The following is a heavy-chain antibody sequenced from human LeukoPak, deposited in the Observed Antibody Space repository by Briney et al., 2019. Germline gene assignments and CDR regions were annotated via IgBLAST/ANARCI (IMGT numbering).Heavy chain of an antibody. Sequence: SVKVSCKASGGTFSSYAISWVRQAPGQGLEWMGGIIPIFGTANYAQKFQGRVTITADKSTSTAYMELSSLRSEDTAVYYCARVGNYYDILTGDYWGQGTLVTVSS. D-gene: IGHD3-9*01. V-gene: IGHV1-69*06. CDR2: IIPIFGTA. J-gene: IGHJ4*02. CDR1: GGTFSSYA. CDR3: ARVGNYYDILTGDY.